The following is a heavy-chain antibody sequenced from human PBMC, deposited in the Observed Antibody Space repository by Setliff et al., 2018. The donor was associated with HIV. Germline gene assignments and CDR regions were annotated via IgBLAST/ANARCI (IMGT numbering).Heavy chain of an antibody. CDR2: ISSGGSTI. V-gene: IGHV3-11*04. Sequence: LSLTCAVYGGSFSGYYWSWIRQPPGKGLEWVSCISSGGSTIYYADSVKGRFTISRDNAKNSLYLQMNSLRAEDTAVYYCARDWPGPGFQHWGQGTLVTVSS. D-gene: IGHD1-1*01. CDR3: ARDWPGPGFQH. J-gene: IGHJ1*01. CDR1: GGSFSGYY.